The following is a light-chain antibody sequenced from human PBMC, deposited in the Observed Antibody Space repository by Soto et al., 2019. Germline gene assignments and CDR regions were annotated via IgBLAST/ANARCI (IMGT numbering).Light chain of an antibody. V-gene: IGKV3-20*01. Sequence: EIVLTQSPGTLSLSPGERATLSCRASQVISGDHLAWYQQKPGQAPRLLLYGASNRAAGVPDRLSGSGSGTEFTLTISRLEPEDFAVYSCQQYGSSPYTFGQGTKLEI. J-gene: IGKJ2*01. CDR2: GAS. CDR1: QVISGDH. CDR3: QQYGSSPYT.